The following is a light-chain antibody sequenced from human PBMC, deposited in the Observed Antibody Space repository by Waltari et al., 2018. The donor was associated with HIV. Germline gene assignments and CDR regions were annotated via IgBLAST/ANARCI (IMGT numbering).Light chain of an antibody. CDR1: RSDLGRYNL. CDR2: DVN. CDR3: CSYAGSNSWV. Sequence: QSALTQPASVSGSPGQSITIPCSGTRSDLGRYNLVSWYQQDPGKAPKLMIYDVNKRPSGVSNRFSGSKSGNTASLTISGLQAEDEADYYCCSYAGSNSWVFGGGTKLTVL. J-gene: IGLJ3*02. V-gene: IGLV2-23*02.